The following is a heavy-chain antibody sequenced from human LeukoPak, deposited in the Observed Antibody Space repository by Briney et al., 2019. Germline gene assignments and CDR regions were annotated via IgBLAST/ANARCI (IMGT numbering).Heavy chain of an antibody. J-gene: IGHJ4*02. V-gene: IGHV4-59*08. D-gene: IGHD5-24*01. CDR1: GGSISSYY. CDR2: IYYSGST. CDR3: ARLYLPATRFDY. Sequence: PSQTLSLTCTVSGGSISSYYWSWIRQPPGKGLEWIGYIYYSGSTNYNPSLKSRVTISVDTSKNQFSLKLSSVTAADTAVYYCARLYLPATRFDYWGQGTLVTVSS.